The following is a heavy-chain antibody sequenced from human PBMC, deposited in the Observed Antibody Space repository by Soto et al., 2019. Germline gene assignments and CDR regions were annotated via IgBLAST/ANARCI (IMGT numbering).Heavy chain of an antibody. D-gene: IGHD3-16*01. J-gene: IGHJ2*01. V-gene: IGHV3-53*01. CDR3: AIVVEFNVWNVYWFFDL. CDR1: GFTVSSSY. Sequence: EVQLVESGGGLLQPGGSLRVSCAASGFTVSSSYMSWVRQAPGKGLEWVATLYSAGATYYADSVKGRFTISRDNSQNTLYLQMNSLKVEDTAVYHCAIVVEFNVWNVYWFFDLWGRGALVTVSS. CDR2: LYSAGAT.